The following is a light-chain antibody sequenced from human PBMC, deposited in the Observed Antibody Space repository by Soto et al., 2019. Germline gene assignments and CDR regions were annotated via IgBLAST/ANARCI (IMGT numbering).Light chain of an antibody. J-gene: IGKJ2*01. CDR2: AAS. CDR1: QGIKND. Sequence: AIQMTQSPSSLSASVGDRVTITCRASQGIKNDVAWYQQKPGKAPKLLIYAASSLQSGFPPRFSGSGSGTDFTLTISSLQPEDFATYYCLQDYNYPYTFGQGTKLEIK. V-gene: IGKV1-6*01. CDR3: LQDYNYPYT.